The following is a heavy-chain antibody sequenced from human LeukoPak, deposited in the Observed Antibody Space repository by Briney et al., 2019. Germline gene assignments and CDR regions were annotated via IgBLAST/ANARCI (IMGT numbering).Heavy chain of an antibody. D-gene: IGHD3-10*01. CDR3: AKERPGVRGIISDHSIDI. J-gene: IGHJ3*02. Sequence: GGSLRLSCAASGFTFSSYGMHWVRQAPGKGPEWVAFIRYDGSNKYYADSVKGRFTISRDNSKNTLYLQMNSLRAEDTAVYYCAKERPGVRGIISDHSIDIWGEASIVT. V-gene: IGHV3-30*02. CDR2: IRYDGSNK. CDR1: GFTFSSYG.